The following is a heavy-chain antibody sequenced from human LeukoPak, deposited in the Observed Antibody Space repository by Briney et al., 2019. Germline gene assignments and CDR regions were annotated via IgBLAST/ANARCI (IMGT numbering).Heavy chain of an antibody. CDR2: IYYSGST. CDR3: ARRVVLKKRVGATPFDY. V-gene: IGHV4-39*01. Sequence: SETLSLTCTVSGGSISSSSYYWGWIRQPPGKGLEWIGSIYYSGSTYYNPSLKSRVTISVDTSKNQFSLKLSSVTAADTAVYYCARRVVLKKRVGATPFDYWGQGTLVTVSS. D-gene: IGHD1-26*01. CDR1: GGSISSSSYY. J-gene: IGHJ4*02.